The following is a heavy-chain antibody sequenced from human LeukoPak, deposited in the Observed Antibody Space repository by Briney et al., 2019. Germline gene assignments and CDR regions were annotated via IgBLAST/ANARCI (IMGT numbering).Heavy chain of an antibody. CDR3: ARRGYCSSTSCYGGWFDP. V-gene: IGHV4-34*01. D-gene: IGHD2-2*01. CDR1: GGSFSGYY. J-gene: IGHJ5*02. Sequence: KPSETLSLTCAVYGGSFSGYYWSWIRQPPGKGLEWIGEINHSGSTNYNPSLKSRVTISVDTSKNQFSLKLSSVTAADTAVYYCARRGYCSSTSCYGGWFDPWGQGTLVTVSS. CDR2: INHSGST.